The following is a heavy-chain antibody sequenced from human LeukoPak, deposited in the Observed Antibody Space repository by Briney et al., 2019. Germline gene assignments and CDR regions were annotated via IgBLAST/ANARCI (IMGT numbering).Heavy chain of an antibody. CDR1: GYTFSGYY. Sequence: ASVKVSCKASGYTFSGYYMHWVRQAPGQGLEWMGWINPNSGGTNYAQKFQGRVTMTRDTSISTAYMELRRLRSDDTAVYYCARGSIMYVVVPAAIDHWGQGTLVTVSS. CDR3: ARGSIMYVVVPAAIDH. J-gene: IGHJ4*02. CDR2: INPNSGGT. V-gene: IGHV1-2*02. D-gene: IGHD2-2*01.